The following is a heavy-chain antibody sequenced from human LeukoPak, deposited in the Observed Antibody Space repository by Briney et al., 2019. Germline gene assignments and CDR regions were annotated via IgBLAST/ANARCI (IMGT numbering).Heavy chain of an antibody. CDR3: ARDSSVLELGIDY. Sequence: KPSETLSLTCTVSGGSISSGDYYWSWIRQHPGKGLEWIGYIYYSGSTNYNPSLKSRVTIAVDTSKNQYSLKLSSVTAADTAVYYCARDSSVLELGIDYWGQGTLVTVSS. V-gene: IGHV4-31*03. CDR1: GGSISSGDYY. CDR2: IYYSGST. D-gene: IGHD7-27*01. J-gene: IGHJ4*02.